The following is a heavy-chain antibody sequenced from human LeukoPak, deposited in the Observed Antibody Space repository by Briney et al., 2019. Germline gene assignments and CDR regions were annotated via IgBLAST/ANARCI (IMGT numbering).Heavy chain of an antibody. CDR1: GFTFSSYA. V-gene: IGHV3-30-3*01. Sequence: PGRSLRLSCAASGFTFSSYAMHWVRQAPGKGLEWVAVISYDGSNKYYADSVKGRFTISRDNSKNPLYLQMHSLRAEDTAVYYCARGGYSSGWFDFDYWGQGTLVTVSS. CDR3: ARGGYSSGWFDFDY. CDR2: ISYDGSNK. D-gene: IGHD6-19*01. J-gene: IGHJ4*02.